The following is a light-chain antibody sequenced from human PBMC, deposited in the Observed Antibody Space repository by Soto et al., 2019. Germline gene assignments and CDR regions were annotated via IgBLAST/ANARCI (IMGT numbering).Light chain of an antibody. J-gene: IGKJ5*01. CDR2: AAS. Sequence: GDRVTITCRASQTIDKYLNWYQEKPGKAPNLLIYAASTLQSGVPSRFSGSGSGTDFTLTISRLEPEDFAVYYCQQYGRSPITFGQGTRLEI. V-gene: IGKV1-39*02. CDR3: QQYGRSPIT. CDR1: QTIDKY.